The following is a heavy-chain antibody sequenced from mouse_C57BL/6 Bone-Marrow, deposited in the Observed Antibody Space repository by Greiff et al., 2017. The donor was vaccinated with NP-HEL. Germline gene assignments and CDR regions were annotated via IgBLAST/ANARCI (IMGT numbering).Heavy chain of an antibody. CDR1: GYTFTSYW. V-gene: IGHV1-53*01. D-gene: IGHD1-1*01. CDR3: ASYYGSSYLFDY. CDR2: INPSNGGT. J-gene: IGHJ2*01. Sequence: VQLQQPGTELVKPGASVKLSCKASGYTFTSYWMHWVKQRPGQGLEWIGNINPSNGGTNYNEKFKSKATLTVDKSSSTAYMELNSLTSADSAVYYCASYYGSSYLFDYWGQGTTLTVSS.